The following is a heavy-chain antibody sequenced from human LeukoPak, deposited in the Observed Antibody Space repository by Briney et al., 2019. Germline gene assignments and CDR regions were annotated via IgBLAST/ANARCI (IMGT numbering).Heavy chain of an antibody. CDR3: VKDWRDESNCGGDCLQY. J-gene: IGHJ4*02. CDR2: ISGSGGST. CDR1: GFTVSSNY. V-gene: IGHV3-23*01. D-gene: IGHD2-21*02. Sequence: PGGSLRLSCAASGFTVSSNYMSWVRQAPGKGLEWVSAISGSGGSTYYTDSVRGRFTISRDNSKNTLYLHMNSLRAEDTAVYYCVKDWRDESNCGGDCLQYWGQGTLVTVSS.